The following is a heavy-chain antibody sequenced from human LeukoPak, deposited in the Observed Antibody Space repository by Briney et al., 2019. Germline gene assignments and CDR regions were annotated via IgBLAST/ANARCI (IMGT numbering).Heavy chain of an antibody. V-gene: IGHV5-10-1*01. CDR1: GYSFTSYW. CDR3: ARHSRYCSSTSCYAYY. J-gene: IGHJ4*02. Sequence: GESLRISCKGSGYSFTSYWISWVRQMPRKGLEWMGRIDPSDSYTNYSPSFQGHVSISADKSISTAYLQWSSLKASDTAMYYCARHSRYCSSTSCYAYYWGQGTLVTVSS. D-gene: IGHD2-2*01. CDR2: IDPSDSYT.